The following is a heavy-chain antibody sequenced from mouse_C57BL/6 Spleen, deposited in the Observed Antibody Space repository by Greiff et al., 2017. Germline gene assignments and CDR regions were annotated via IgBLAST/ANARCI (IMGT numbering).Heavy chain of an antibody. CDR3: ARAEGDDYGSSYPD. V-gene: IGHV1-4*01. J-gene: IGHJ3*01. CDR1: GYTFTSYT. D-gene: IGHD1-1*01. Sequence: QVQLQQSGAELARPGASVKISCKASGYTFTSYTMHWVKQRPGQGLEWIGYINPSSGYTKYNQKFKDKATLTADKSSSTAYMQLSSLTSEDSAVYYCARAEGDDYGSSYPDWGQGTLVTVSA. CDR2: INPSSGYT.